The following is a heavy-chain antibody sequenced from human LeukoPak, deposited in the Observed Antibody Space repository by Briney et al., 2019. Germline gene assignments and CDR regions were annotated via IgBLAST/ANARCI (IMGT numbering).Heavy chain of an antibody. CDR3: AKHGGAGEVDYHYGMDV. CDR1: GFTFSSYA. CDR2: ISGSGGRT. J-gene: IGHJ6*02. D-gene: IGHD2-21*01. Sequence: SGGSLRLSCAASGFTFSSYAMSWVRQAPGKGLEWVSTISGSGGRTYYADSVKGRFTVSRDNSKNTLYLQMNSLRAADTAVYYCAKHGGAGEVDYHYGMDVWGQGTTVTVSS. V-gene: IGHV3-23*01.